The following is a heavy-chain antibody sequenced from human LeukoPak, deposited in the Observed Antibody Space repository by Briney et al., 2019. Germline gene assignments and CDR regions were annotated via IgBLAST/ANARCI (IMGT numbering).Heavy chain of an antibody. D-gene: IGHD2-15*01. CDR3: AKAPVTTCRGAFCYPFDY. CDR2: ISDTGNT. V-gene: IGHV3-23*01. Sequence: GGSLRLSCAASGFTFNNYIMNWVRQAPGKGLEWVSAISDTGNTYHADSVKGRFTISGDSSKNTLFLQMNRLRPEDAAVYYCAKAPVTTCRGAFCYPFDYWGLGTLVTVSS. J-gene: IGHJ4*02. CDR1: GFTFNNYI.